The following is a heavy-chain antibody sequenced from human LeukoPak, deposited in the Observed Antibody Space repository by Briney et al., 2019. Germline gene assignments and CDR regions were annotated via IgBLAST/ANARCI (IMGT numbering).Heavy chain of an antibody. CDR3: ARSTSRSGWVFDY. CDR2: IKKDGSET. V-gene: IGHV3-7*01. Sequence: PGGSLRLSCAGSGFTFSSHWISWIRQAPGKGLEWVANIKKDGSETYYVDSVKGRFTISRDNPKNSVYLQMNSLRVEDTAVYYCARSTSRSGWVFDYWGQGILVTVSS. CDR1: GFTFSSHW. D-gene: IGHD6-19*01. J-gene: IGHJ4*02.